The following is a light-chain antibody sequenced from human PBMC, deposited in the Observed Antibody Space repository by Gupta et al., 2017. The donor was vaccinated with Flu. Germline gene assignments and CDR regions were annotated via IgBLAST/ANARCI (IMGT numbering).Light chain of an antibody. V-gene: IGLV1-51*01. CDR1: HFHVCNNV. J-gene: IGLJ3*02. CDR2: DNN. Sequence: GSHFHVCNNVVSWQQHPPRTPPNLLNYDNNRRPSGIPHRFSGSTGSTSAPLSIARLPAGDEADYFCATTDNNLRCVFGGGTKLTVL. CDR3: ATTDNNLRCV.